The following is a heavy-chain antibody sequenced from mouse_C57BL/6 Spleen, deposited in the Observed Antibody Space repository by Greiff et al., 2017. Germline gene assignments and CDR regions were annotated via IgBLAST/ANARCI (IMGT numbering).Heavy chain of an antibody. CDR1: GYTFTSYW. CDR2: IDPNSGGT. D-gene: IGHD1-1*01. V-gene: IGHV1-72*01. CDR3: ARSRGLLRYPFDY. Sequence: QVQLQQPGAELVKPGASVKLSCKASGYTFTSYWMHWVKPRPGRGLEWIGRIDPNSGGTKYNEKFKSKATLTVDKPSSTAYMPLSSLTSEDSAVYYCARSRGLLRYPFDYWGQSATLTVST. J-gene: IGHJ2*01.